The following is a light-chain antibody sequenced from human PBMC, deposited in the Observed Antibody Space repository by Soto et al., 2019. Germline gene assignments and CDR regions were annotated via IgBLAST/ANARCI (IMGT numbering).Light chain of an antibody. Sequence: DIQMTQSPSTLSASVGDRVTITCRASHSISNWLAWYQQKPGKAPKLLIFKASTLESGVPSRFSGSGSGTEFTLNISSLQPDDFATYHCQQYDTYHQTFGQGTKVDIK. CDR2: KAS. V-gene: IGKV1-5*03. CDR1: HSISNW. CDR3: QQYDTYHQT. J-gene: IGKJ1*01.